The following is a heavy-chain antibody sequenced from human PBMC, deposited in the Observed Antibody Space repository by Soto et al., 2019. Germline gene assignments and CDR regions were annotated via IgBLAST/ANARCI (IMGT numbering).Heavy chain of an antibody. V-gene: IGHV3-48*03. CDR2: ISSSGSTI. CDR1: GFTFSSYE. Sequence: QAGGSLRLSCAASGFTFSSYEMNWVRQAPGKGLEWVSYISSSGSTIYYADSVKGRFTISRDNAKNSLYLQMNSLRAEDTAVYYCARSPGVSSMIVVVNALDYWGQGTLVTVSS. D-gene: IGHD3-22*01. J-gene: IGHJ4*02. CDR3: ARSPGVSSMIVVVNALDY.